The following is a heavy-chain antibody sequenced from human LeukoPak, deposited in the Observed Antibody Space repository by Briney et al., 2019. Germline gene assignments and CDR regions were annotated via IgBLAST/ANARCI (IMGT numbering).Heavy chain of an antibody. Sequence: SETLSLTCTVSGGSISSYYWSWVRQPPGKGLEWIGEIHRSGSTYYNPSLESRLTMSLDKSKNQFSLNLYSMAAADTAVYFCATGGSSWNEYWGQGTLVTVSS. CDR2: IHRSGST. V-gene: IGHV4-59*04. CDR3: ATGGSSWNEY. D-gene: IGHD6-13*01. CDR1: GGSISSYY. J-gene: IGHJ4*02.